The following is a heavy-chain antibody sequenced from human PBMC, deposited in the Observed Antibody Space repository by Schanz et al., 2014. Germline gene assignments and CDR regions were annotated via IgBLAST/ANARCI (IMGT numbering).Heavy chain of an antibody. CDR2: VYTSGST. CDR3: AREPLSGYSWFDP. CDR1: GGSISSGSYY. J-gene: IGHJ5*02. Sequence: QVQLQESGPGLVKPSQTLSLTCSVSGGSISSGSYYWNWIRQPAGQGLDGIGRVYTSGSTNYNPSIKSRLPIPLSTPKTHFSLKSSTVAAADTAVYYCAREPLSGYSWFDPWGQGSLVSVSS. V-gene: IGHV4-61*02. D-gene: IGHD6-25*01.